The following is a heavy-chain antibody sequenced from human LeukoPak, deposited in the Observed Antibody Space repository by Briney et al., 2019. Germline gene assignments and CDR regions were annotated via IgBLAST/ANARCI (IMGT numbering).Heavy chain of an antibody. Sequence: SETLSLTCAVYGGSFSGYYWSWIRQPPGKGLEWIGEINHSGSTNYNPSLKSRVTISVDTSKNQFSLKLSSVTAADTAVYYCARSPIWGGYSYYFDYWGQGTLVTVSS. CDR2: INHSGST. CDR3: ARSPIWGGYSYYFDY. D-gene: IGHD3-3*01. J-gene: IGHJ4*02. CDR1: GGSFSGYY. V-gene: IGHV4-34*01.